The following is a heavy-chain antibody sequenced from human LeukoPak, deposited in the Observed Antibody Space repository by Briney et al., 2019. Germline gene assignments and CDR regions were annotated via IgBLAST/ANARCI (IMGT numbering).Heavy chain of an antibody. V-gene: IGHV1-2*02. J-gene: IGHJ4*02. Sequence: ASAKVSCKASGYTFTGYYMHWVRQAPGQGLEWMGWINANSGGTNYAQKFQGRVTMTRDTSISTAYMELSRLRSDDTAAYYCARSSRYDIWTGYPYWGQGTLVTVSP. CDR3: ARSSRYDIWTGYPY. CDR2: INANSGGT. D-gene: IGHD3-9*01. CDR1: GYTFTGYY.